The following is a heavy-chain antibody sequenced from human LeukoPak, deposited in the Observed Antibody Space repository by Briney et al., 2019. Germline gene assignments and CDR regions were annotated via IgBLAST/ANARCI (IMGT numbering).Heavy chain of an antibody. CDR3: VKNGWLDY. Sequence: GGSLRLSCAASEFTFSSQNMNWARQAPGKGLEWVAYISTSGDSTKYADSVEGRFAISRDNVENSLYLLMNSLRVDDTAVYYCVKNGWLDYWGQGIVVTVSS. D-gene: IGHD6-19*01. CDR1: EFTFSSQN. V-gene: IGHV3-21*01. CDR2: ISTSGDST. J-gene: IGHJ4*02.